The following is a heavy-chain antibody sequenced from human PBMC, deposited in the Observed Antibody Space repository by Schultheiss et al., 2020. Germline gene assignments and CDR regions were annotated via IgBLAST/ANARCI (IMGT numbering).Heavy chain of an antibody. CDR1: GLTFSSYA. CDR2: ITGGGDSA. D-gene: IGHD2-15*01. Sequence: GGSLRLSCAASGLTFSSYAMSWVRQAPGKGLEWVSVITGGGDSADYADSVKGRFTISRDNSKNSLYLQMNSLRAEDTALYYCAKDNVVAANYYYYGMDVWGQGTTVTVSS. J-gene: IGHJ6*02. CDR3: AKDNVVAANYYYYGMDV. V-gene: IGHV3-23*01.